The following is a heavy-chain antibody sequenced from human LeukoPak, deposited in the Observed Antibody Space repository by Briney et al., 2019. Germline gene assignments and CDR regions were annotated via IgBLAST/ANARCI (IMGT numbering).Heavy chain of an antibody. D-gene: IGHD6-19*01. V-gene: IGHV3-72*01. CDR1: GFTFSDDY. J-gene: IGHJ4*02. CDR2: AKNKARSYTT. Sequence: GGSLRLSCVASGFTFSDDYMDWVRQAPGKGLEWVGRAKNKARSYTTEYAASVEGRFTISRDDSKNSVYLQMNSLKTEDTAVYYCVRVNSGWYFDYWGQGTLVTVSS. CDR3: VRVNSGWYFDY.